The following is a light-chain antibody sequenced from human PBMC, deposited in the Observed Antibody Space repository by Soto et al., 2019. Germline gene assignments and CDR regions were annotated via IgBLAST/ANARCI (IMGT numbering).Light chain of an antibody. V-gene: IGKV1-5*03. CDR3: QHYNSYSVA. J-gene: IGKJ1*01. CDR1: QTISSW. CDR2: KAS. Sequence: DIQMTQSPSTLSGSVGDRVTITCRASQTISSWLAWYQQKPGKAPKLLIYKASTLKSGVPSSFSGSGYGTEFALTIRILQHDDLSTYYCQHYNSYSVAFGQGTKLEL.